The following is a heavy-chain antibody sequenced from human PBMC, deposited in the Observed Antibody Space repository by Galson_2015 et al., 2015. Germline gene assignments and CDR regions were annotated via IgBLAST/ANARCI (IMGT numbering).Heavy chain of an antibody. V-gene: IGHV3-33*08. CDR2: IWYDGSNK. CDR3: ARDRGGGRGLSGFDP. Sequence: SLRLSCAASGFTFSSYGMHWVRQAPGKGLEWVAVIWYDGSNKYYADSVKGRFTISRDNSKNTLYLQMNSLRAEDTAVYYCARDRGGGRGLSGFDPWGQGTLVTVSS. CDR1: GFTFSSYG. J-gene: IGHJ5*02. D-gene: IGHD2-15*01.